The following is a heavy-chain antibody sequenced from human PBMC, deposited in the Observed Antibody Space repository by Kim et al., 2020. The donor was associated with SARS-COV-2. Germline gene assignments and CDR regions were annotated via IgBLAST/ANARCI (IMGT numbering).Heavy chain of an antibody. V-gene: IGHV1-18*01. CDR2: ISAYNGNT. J-gene: IGHJ6*02. CDR1: GYTFTSYG. D-gene: IGHD6-19*01. Sequence: ASVKVSCKASGYTFTSYGISWVRQAPGQGLEWMGWISAYNGNTNYAQKLQGRVTMTTDTSTSTAYMELRSLRFDDTAVYYCARPYSSGWFSPDYYYYYGMDVWGQGTTVTVSS. CDR3: ARPYSSGWFSPDYYYYYGMDV.